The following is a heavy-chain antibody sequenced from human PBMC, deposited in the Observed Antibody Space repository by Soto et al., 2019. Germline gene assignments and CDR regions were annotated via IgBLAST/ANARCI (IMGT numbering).Heavy chain of an antibody. D-gene: IGHD3-22*01. Sequence: SETLSLTCAVSGGSISSGGYSWSWIRQPPGKGLEWIGYIYHSGSTYYNPSLKSRVTISVDTSKNQFSLKLSSVTAADTAVYYCARTYSPYYYDSSGRHHFDYWGQGTLVTVSS. CDR3: ARTYSPYYYDSSGRHHFDY. V-gene: IGHV4-30-2*05. CDR1: GGSISSGGYS. CDR2: IYHSGST. J-gene: IGHJ4*02.